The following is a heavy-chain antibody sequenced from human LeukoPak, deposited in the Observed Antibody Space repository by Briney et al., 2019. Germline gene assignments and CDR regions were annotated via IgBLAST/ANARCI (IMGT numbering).Heavy chain of an antibody. CDR2: INPNSGGT. CDR1: GYTFTGYY. CDR3: ARDTLYDSSGYDY. J-gene: IGHJ4*02. D-gene: IGHD3-22*01. Sequence: ASVKVSCKAPGYTFTGYYMHWVRQAPGQGLEWMGRINPNSGGTNYAQKFQGRVTMTRDTSISTAYMELSRLRSGDTAVYYCARDTLYDSSGYDYWGQGTLVTVSS. V-gene: IGHV1-2*06.